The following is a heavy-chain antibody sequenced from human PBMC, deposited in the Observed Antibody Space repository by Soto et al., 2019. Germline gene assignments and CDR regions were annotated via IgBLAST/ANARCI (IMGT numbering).Heavy chain of an antibody. CDR2: INHSGST. CDR3: ARGDYIWGSDRYLRDFDY. Sequence: SETLSLTCAVYGGSFSGYYWSWIRQPPGKGLEWIGEINHSGSTNYNPSLKSRVTISVDTSKNQFSLKLSSVTAADTAVYYCARGDYIWGSDRYLRDFDYWGQATLVTVSS. CDR1: GGSFSGYY. V-gene: IGHV4-34*01. D-gene: IGHD3-16*02. J-gene: IGHJ4*02.